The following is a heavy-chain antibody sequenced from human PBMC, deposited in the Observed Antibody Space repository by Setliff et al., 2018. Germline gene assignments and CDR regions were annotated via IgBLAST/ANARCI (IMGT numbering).Heavy chain of an antibody. Sequence: ASVKVSCKTSGYTFTNYGITWVRQAPGQGLEWMGWINNYSFKTNYPQKFLGRVTVTTDTSTNTAYMDLRSLRSDDTAVYYCERLVRYCTATSCQRTSGDDLWGQGTLVTVSS. CDR3: ERLVRYCTATSCQRTSGDDL. CDR2: INNYSFKT. V-gene: IGHV1-18*01. D-gene: IGHD2-2*01. J-gene: IGHJ4*02. CDR1: GYTFTNYG.